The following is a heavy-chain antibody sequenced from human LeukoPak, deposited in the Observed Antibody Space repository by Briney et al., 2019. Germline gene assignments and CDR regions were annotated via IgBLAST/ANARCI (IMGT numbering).Heavy chain of an antibody. CDR1: VDSITSYY. CDR2: ISDRGAT. Sequence: SETLSLTCTVSVDSITSYYWSWIRQPPGKGLEWIGSISDRGATNYNPSLKMRVTISVDTSKNQISLKLSSVTAADTAVYFCARRQFLDYWGQGTLVTVSS. CDR3: ARRQFLDY. V-gene: IGHV4-59*08. J-gene: IGHJ4*02.